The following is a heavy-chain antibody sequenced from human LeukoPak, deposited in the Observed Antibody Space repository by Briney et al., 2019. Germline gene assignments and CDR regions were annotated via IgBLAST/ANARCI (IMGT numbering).Heavy chain of an antibody. CDR1: GYTFTSYY. D-gene: IGHD6-13*01. CDR2: INPSGGST. CDR3: ARVGVGFSSWHKYFDY. Sequence: ASVKVSCKASGYTFTSYYMHWVRQAPGQGLEWMGIINPSGGSTSYAQKFQGRVTMTRDTSTSTVYMELSSLRSEDTAVYYCARVGVGFSSWHKYFDYWGQGTLVTVSS. J-gene: IGHJ4*02. V-gene: IGHV1-46*01.